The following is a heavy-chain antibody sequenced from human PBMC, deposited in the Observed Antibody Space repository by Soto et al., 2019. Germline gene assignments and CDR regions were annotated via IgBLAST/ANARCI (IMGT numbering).Heavy chain of an antibody. CDR1: GFTFNNYA. J-gene: IGHJ4*02. V-gene: IGHV3-23*01. Sequence: GGSLRLSCAASGFTFNNYAMSWVRQAPGKGLEWLSAISGSGGETYYADSVKGRFTLSRDNSNSTLFLHMNSLRAEDTAVYYCAKDPSRSEISILGPEKWGQEDMVTVSS. CDR3: AKDPSRSEISILGPEK. CDR2: ISGSGGET. D-gene: IGHD3-16*01.